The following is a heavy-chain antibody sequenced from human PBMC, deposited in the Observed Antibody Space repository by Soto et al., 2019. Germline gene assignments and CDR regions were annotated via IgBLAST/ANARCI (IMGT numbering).Heavy chain of an antibody. CDR3: VRGNYAPLTRY. J-gene: IGHJ4*02. Sequence: ASVKVSFKASGYTFTSYYMHWVRQAPGQGLEWMGIINPSGSTTTAQKFQGRVTMTRDTSTSTVYMELSSLRSEDTAVYYCVRGNYAPLTRYWGQGTLITVSS. D-gene: IGHD3-16*01. V-gene: IGHV1-46*01. CDR2: INPSGST. CDR1: GYTFTSYY.